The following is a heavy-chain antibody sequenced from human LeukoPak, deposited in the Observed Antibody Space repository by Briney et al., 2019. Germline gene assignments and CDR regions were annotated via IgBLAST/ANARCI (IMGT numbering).Heavy chain of an antibody. CDR1: GYTFTSYG. CDR2: ISTYNGNT. CDR3: ARDGCTNDICYPDY. D-gene: IGHD2-8*01. J-gene: IGHJ4*02. Sequence: ASVKVSCKASGYTFTSYGISWVRQAPGQGLEWMGWISTYNGNTNYAQKLQGRVTMTTDTSTSTAYMELRSLRSDDTAVYYCARDGCTNDICYPDYWGQGTLVTVSS. V-gene: IGHV1-18*01.